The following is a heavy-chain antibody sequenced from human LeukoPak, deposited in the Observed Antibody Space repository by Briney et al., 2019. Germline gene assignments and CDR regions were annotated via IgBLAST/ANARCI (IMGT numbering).Heavy chain of an antibody. CDR1: GGSISSSSYY. V-gene: IGHV4-39*01. CDR3: ARQYSDILTGYHRGELYWYFDL. CDR2: IYYSGST. Sequence: PSETLSLTCTVSGGSISSSSYYWGWIRQPAGKGLEWIGSIYYSGSTYYNPSLKSRVTISVDTSKNQFSLKLSSVTAADTAVYYCARQYSDILTGYHRGELYWYFDLWGRGTLVTVSS. J-gene: IGHJ2*01. D-gene: IGHD3-9*01.